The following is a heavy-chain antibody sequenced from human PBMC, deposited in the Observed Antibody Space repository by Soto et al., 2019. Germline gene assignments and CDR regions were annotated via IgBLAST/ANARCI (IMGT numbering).Heavy chain of an antibody. CDR3: ARELRYGDWFLSSYHYYMDV. CDR2: TRNKANSYTT. D-gene: IGHD3-9*01. V-gene: IGHV3-72*01. J-gene: IGHJ6*03. Sequence: GGSLRLSCAASGFTFSDHYMDWVRQAPGKGLEWVGRTRNKANSYTTEYAASVKGRFTISRDDSKNSLYLQMNSLKTEDTAVYYCARELRYGDWFLSSYHYYMDVWGKGTTVTVSS. CDR1: GFTFSDHY.